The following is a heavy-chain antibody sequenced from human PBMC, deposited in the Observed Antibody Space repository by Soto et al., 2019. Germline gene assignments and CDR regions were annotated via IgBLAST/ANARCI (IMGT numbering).Heavy chain of an antibody. CDR2: INPNSGGT. V-gene: IGHV1-2*02. D-gene: IGHD1-26*01. J-gene: IGHJ6*02. CDR3: ARGKKWELQRGYYYYGMDV. CDR1: GYTFTGYY. Sequence: QVQLVQSGAEVKKPGASVKVSCRASGYTFTGYYMHRVRQAPGQGLEWMGWINPNSGGTNYAQKFQGRVTMTRDTSISTAYMELSRLRSDDTAVYYCARGKKWELQRGYYYYGMDVWGQGTTVTVSS.